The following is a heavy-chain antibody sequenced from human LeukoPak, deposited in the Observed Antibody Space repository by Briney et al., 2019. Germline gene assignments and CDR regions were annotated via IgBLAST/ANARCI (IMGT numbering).Heavy chain of an antibody. CDR2: IGIDSGNT. J-gene: IGHJ4*02. Sequence: GGSLRLSCAASGFTSSSYWINWVRQAPGKGLEWISYIGIDSGNTNYADSVKGRFTISGDKAKNSLYLQMNSLRVEDTAVYYCARDYKYAFDNWGQGTLVTVSS. V-gene: IGHV3-48*01. CDR3: ARDYKYAFDN. D-gene: IGHD5-24*01. CDR1: GFTSSSYW.